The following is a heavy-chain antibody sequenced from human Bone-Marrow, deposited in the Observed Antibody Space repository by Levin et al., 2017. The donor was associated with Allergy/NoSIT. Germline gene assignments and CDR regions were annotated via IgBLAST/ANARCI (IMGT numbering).Heavy chain of an antibody. J-gene: IGHJ6*02. CDR1: GDSVSSDTAS. CDR2: TKYRSKWSN. D-gene: IGHD5-12*01. V-gene: IGHV6-1*01. Sequence: SETLSLTCAISGDSVSSDTASWNWIRQSPSRGLEWLGRTKYRSKWSNDYAVSVKSRIIINADTSKNQFSLQLNSVTPEDTAVYYCARLQRGYESYSQYYGMDVWGQGTTVTVSS. CDR3: ARLQRGYESYSQYYGMDV.